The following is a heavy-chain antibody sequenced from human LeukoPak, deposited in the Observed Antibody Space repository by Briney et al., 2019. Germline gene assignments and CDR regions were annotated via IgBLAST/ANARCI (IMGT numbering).Heavy chain of an antibody. CDR2: MNPNSGNT. V-gene: IGHV1-8*01. D-gene: IGHD2-2*01. CDR3: ARGSSYSSSTSCYPHRGAFDI. J-gene: IGHJ3*02. Sequence: ASVKVSCKASGYTFTSYDINWVRQATGQGLEWMGWMNPNSGNTGYAQKFQGRVTMTRNTSISTAYMELSSLRSEDTAVYYCARGSSYSSSTSCYPHRGAFDIWGQGTMVTVSS. CDR1: GYTFTSYD.